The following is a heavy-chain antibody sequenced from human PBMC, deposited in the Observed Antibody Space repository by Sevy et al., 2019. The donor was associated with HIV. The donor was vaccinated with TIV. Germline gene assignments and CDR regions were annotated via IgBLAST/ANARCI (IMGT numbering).Heavy chain of an antibody. CDR1: GFTFSTYA. CDR3: ARDPRNSGNY. V-gene: IGHV3-30*04. D-gene: IGHD1-1*01. Sequence: GGSLRLSCAASGFTFSTYALHWLRQAPGKGLEWVAVISHDERTTYYADSVKGRFTISRDNSKNTLYLQMDSLRPEDTTIYYCARDPRNSGNYWGQGTLVTVSS. CDR2: ISHDERTT. J-gene: IGHJ4*02.